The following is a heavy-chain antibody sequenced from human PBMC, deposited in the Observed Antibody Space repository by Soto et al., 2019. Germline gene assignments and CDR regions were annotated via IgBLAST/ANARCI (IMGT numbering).Heavy chain of an antibody. Sequence: EVQLVESGGGLVQPGGSLRLSCAASGFTVSSKYMSWVRQAPGKGLEWISILFGDGTTYYADSVKGRSTISRDDSKNTLCLQMNNLRAEDTAVYYCARYCSGGSCTRYFDYWGQGTLVTVSS. CDR1: GFTVSSKY. CDR2: LFGDGTT. J-gene: IGHJ4*02. CDR3: ARYCSGGSCTRYFDY. D-gene: IGHD2-15*01. V-gene: IGHV3-66*01.